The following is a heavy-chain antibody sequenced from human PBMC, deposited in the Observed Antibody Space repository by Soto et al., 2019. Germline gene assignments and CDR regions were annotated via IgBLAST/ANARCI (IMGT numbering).Heavy chain of an antibody. J-gene: IGHJ4*02. D-gene: IGHD6-19*01. CDR3: VREGSGWSRGY. V-gene: IGHV3-11*01. Sequence: QVQLVESGGGLVKPGGSLRLSCATSGFTFSDYYMRWIRQAPGKGLEWVSYISEAGDTIYYAGSMKGRITVSRDNAKKTLCLELHSLRTEDTAVYYCVREGSGWSRGYWGQGTRVIVSS. CDR2: ISEAGDTI. CDR1: GFTFSDYY.